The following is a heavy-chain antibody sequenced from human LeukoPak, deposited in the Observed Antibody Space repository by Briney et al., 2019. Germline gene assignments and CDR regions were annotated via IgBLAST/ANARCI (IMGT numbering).Heavy chain of an antibody. D-gene: IGHD6-19*01. Sequence: ASVKVSCKASGYTFTSYGISWVRQAPGQGLEWMGWISAYNGNTNYAQKLQGRVTMTTDTSTSTACMELRSLRSDDTAVYYCARDRLAVAGTFDPWGQGTLVTVSS. J-gene: IGHJ5*02. CDR2: ISAYNGNT. CDR3: ARDRLAVAGTFDP. CDR1: GYTFTSYG. V-gene: IGHV1-18*01.